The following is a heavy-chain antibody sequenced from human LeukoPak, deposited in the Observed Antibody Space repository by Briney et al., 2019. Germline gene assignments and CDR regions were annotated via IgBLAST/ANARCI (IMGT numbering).Heavy chain of an antibody. CDR2: IRYDGSNK. CDR3: ARDGYPIAVAGIFDY. D-gene: IGHD6-19*01. CDR1: GFTFSSYG. V-gene: IGHV3-30*02. Sequence: GGSLRLSCAASGFTFSSYGMHWVRQAPGKGLEWVAFIRYDGSNKYYADSVKGRFTISRDNSKNTLYLQMNSLRAEDTAVYYCARDGYPIAVAGIFDYWGQGTLVTVSS. J-gene: IGHJ4*02.